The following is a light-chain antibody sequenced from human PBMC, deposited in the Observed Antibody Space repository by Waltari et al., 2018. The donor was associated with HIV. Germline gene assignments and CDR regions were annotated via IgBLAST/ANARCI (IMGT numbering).Light chain of an antibody. CDR3: SAWDTSLNGWV. CDR1: SNNVGNQR. Sequence: QAGLTQPPSVSKALRQTATLTCTGNSNNVGNQRTAWLQQDQGHPPKPLSDRNNNRPPGITERLSASRSGNTASLTITGLQPEDGADYYCSAWDTSLNGWVFGGGTKLTVL. J-gene: IGLJ3*02. CDR2: RNN. V-gene: IGLV10-54*01.